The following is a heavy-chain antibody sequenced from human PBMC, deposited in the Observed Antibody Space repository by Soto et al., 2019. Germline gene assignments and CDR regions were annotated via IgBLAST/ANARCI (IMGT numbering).Heavy chain of an antibody. V-gene: IGHV3-30*03. D-gene: IGHD3-10*01. CDR2: ISYDGSNK. CDR1: GFTFSSYG. CDR3: ASGSYFDY. Sequence: QVQLVESGGGVVQPGRSLRLSCAASGFTFSSYGMHWVRQAPGKGLEWVAVISYDGSNKYYADSVKGRFTISRDNSKNTLYRQMNSLRAEDTAAYYCASGSYFDYWGQGTLVTVSS. J-gene: IGHJ4*02.